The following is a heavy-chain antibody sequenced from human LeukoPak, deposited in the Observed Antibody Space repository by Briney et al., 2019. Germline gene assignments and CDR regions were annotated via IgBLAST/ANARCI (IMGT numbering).Heavy chain of an antibody. J-gene: IGHJ4*02. CDR1: GFTLTTYS. CDR3: ARDRYGDYAFDS. V-gene: IGHV3-21*01. D-gene: IGHD4-17*01. Sequence: PGGSLRLSCAASGFTLTTYSMNWVRQAPGKGLEWVSSISSSSSYIYYADSVKGRFSISRDNAKNSLYLQMYSLTAEDTAVYYCARDRYGDYAFDSWGQGTLVTVSS. CDR2: ISSSSSYI.